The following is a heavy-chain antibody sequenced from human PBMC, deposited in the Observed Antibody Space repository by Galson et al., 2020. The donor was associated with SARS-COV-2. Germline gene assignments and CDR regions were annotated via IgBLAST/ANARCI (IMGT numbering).Heavy chain of an antibody. D-gene: IGHD3-10*01. CDR3: ARGRRPYITMVQGSFLGCWFDP. Sequence: SQTLSLTCAVYGGSFSGYYWSWIRQPPGKGLEWIGEINHSGSTNYNPSLKSRVTISVDTSKNQFSLKLSSVTAADTAVYYCARGRRPYITMVQGSFLGCWFDPWGQGTLVTVSS. CDR2: INHSGST. J-gene: IGHJ5*02. CDR1: GGSFSGYY. V-gene: IGHV4-34*01.